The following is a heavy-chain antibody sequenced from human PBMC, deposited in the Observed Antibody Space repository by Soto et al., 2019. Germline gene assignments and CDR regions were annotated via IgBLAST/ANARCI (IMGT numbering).Heavy chain of an antibody. V-gene: IGHV4-39*01. Sequence: SETLSLTCTVSGGSFSSTSNYWGWIRQPPGKGLEWFGSIYYNGNTFVNPSLKSRVAIFVDTSKSQFSLELTSVTAADTAVYYCARHWALAAAAQYWYFDLWGRGTQVTVSS. CDR1: GGSFSSTSNY. CDR3: ARHWALAAAAQYWYFDL. J-gene: IGHJ2*01. CDR2: IYYNGNT. D-gene: IGHD6-13*01.